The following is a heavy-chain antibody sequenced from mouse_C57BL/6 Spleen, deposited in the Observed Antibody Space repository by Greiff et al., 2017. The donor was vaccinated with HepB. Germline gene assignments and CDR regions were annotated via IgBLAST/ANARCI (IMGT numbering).Heavy chain of an antibody. CDR2: INPSTGGT. CDR3: ARGGQGWYFDV. CDR1: GYSFTGYY. V-gene: IGHV1-42*01. Sequence: EVQLQQSGPELVKPGASVKISCKASGYSFTGYYMNWVKQSPEKSLEWIGEINPSTGGTTYNQKFKAKATLTVDKSSSTAYMQLKSLTSEDSAVYYCARGGQGWYFDVWGTGTTVTVSS. J-gene: IGHJ1*03.